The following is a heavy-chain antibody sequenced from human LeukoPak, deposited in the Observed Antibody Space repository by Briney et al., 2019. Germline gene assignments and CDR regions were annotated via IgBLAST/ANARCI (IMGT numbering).Heavy chain of an antibody. CDR1: GGSFSGYN. V-gene: IGHV4-34*01. J-gene: IGHJ3*02. Sequence: SETLSLTCADYGGSFSGYNWSSIRQPPGKGLEWIGEINHSGSTNYNPSLKSRVTISVDTSKNQFSLKLSSVTAADTAVYYCASGSEVLDMWSQGTMVTVSS. CDR2: INHSGST. CDR3: ASGSEVLDM.